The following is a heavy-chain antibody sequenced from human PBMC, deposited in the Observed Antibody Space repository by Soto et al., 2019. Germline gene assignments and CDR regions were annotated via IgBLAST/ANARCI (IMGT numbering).Heavy chain of an antibody. Sequence: QVQLVQSGAEVKKPGASVKVSCKASGYTFTSDGVSWVRQAPGQGLEWMGWISGYNGNTNYAQRFRDRVTLTTDTSTSTAYMERRSLGSDDSAVYYCGRDVNCGGAPGCRAMDVWGQGTTITVSS. D-gene: IGHD2-21*01. V-gene: IGHV1-18*04. CDR1: GYTFTSDG. J-gene: IGHJ6*02. CDR3: GRDVNCGGAPGCRAMDV. CDR2: ISGYNGNT.